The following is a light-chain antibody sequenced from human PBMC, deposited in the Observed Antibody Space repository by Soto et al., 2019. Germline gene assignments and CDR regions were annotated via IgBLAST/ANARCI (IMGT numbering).Light chain of an antibody. CDR1: QSVSNY. CDR3: QRYNNWPLT. V-gene: IGKV3-15*01. CDR2: DTS. J-gene: IGKJ4*01. Sequence: TQSPATLSLSPGDRATLSCRASQSVSNYLAWYQQKPGQTPRLLIYDTSARATGVPARFSGSRSGPEFTLTINSLQSEDFAIYYCQRYNNWPLTFGGGTKVES.